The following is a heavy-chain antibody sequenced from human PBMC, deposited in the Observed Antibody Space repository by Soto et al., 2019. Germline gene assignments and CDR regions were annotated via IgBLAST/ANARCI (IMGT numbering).Heavy chain of an antibody. V-gene: IGHV4-59*08. CDR1: GGSISSYY. CDR2: IYYSGST. J-gene: IGHJ4*02. CDR3: ARHGHLPGDFDY. Sequence: TSETLSLTCTVSGGSISSYYWSWIRQPPGKGLEWIGYIYYSGSTNYNPSLKSRVTISVDTSKNQFSLKLSSVTAADTAVYYCARHGHLPGDFDYWGQGTLVTVSS.